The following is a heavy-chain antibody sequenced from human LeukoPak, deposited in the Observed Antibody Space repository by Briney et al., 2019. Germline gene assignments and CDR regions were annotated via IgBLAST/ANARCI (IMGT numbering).Heavy chain of an antibody. J-gene: IGHJ6*03. Sequence: PGGSLRLSCAASGFTVSSNYMSWVRQAPGKGLEWVSIIYSGGGAYSADSLKGRFTISRDNSENTLYLQMNSLRVDDTAVYFCARLIASRGYYMDVWGKGTTVTVSS. CDR1: GFTVSSNY. V-gene: IGHV3-53*01. CDR2: IYSGGGA. CDR3: ARLIASRGYYMDV. D-gene: IGHD6-6*01.